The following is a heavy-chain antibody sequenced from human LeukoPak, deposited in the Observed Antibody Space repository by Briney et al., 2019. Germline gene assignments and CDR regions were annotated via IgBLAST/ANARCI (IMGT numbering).Heavy chain of an antibody. V-gene: IGHV3-33*01. Sequence: PGGSLRLSCAASGFTFSSYGMHWVRQAPGKGLEWVAVIWYDGSNKYYADSVKGRFTISRDNSKNTLYLQMNSLRAEDTAVYYCAREGSTSLYYYYGMDVWGQGTTVTVSS. D-gene: IGHD2-2*01. CDR1: GFTFSSYG. CDR2: IWYDGSNK. J-gene: IGHJ6*02. CDR3: AREGSTSLYYYYGMDV.